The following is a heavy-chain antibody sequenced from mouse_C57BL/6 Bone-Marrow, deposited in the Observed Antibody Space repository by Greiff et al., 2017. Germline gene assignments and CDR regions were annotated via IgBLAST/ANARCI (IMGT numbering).Heavy chain of an antibody. J-gene: IGHJ4*01. D-gene: IGHD2-4*01. V-gene: IGHV1-59*01. CDR3: ARMLDYALDC. CDR2: INPTDSDT. CDR1: GYTFTGYW. Sequence: QVHLLQSGPALVRPGTSVKISCKASGYTFTGYWMHWVKQSPGKGLEWIGVINPTDSDTNYNQKFKAKATLTVDTSSSTAYMQLRSLTSEDSAVYYCARMLDYALDCCVQGTSVTVS.